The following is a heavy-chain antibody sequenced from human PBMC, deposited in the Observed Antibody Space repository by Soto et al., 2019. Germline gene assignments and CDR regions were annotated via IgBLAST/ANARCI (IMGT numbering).Heavy chain of an antibody. D-gene: IGHD6-19*01. CDR3: ARVWGIAGAESDAFDI. CDR1: GYTFTSYY. CDR2: INPSGGST. Sequence: ASVKVSCKASGYTFTSYYMHWVRQAPGQGLEWMGIINPSGGSTSYAQKFQGRVTMTRDTSTSTVYMELSSLRSEDTAVYYCARVWGIAGAESDAFDIWGQGTMVTVSS. J-gene: IGHJ3*02. V-gene: IGHV1-46*03.